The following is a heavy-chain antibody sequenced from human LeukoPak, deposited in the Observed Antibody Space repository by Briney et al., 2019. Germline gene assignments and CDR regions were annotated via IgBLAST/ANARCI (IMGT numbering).Heavy chain of an antibody. CDR3: ARGFYNSGLSLSAYDI. CDR2: VGGSGGSDGRT. J-gene: IGHJ3*02. D-gene: IGHD2/OR15-2a*01. Sequence: PGGSLRLSCAASGFTFSDYPMTWVRQAPGKGLEWVAVVGGSGGSDGRTEYGDSVKGRFSISRDNSRNTLYLQMNSLRAEDTAVYHCARGFYNSGLSLSAYDIWGQGAMVTVSS. CDR1: GFTFSDYP. V-gene: IGHV3-23*01.